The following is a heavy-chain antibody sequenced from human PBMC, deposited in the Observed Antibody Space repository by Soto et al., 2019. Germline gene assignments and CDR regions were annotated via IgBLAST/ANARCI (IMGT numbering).Heavy chain of an antibody. CDR2: ISYDGSDE. V-gene: IGHV3-30*18. J-gene: IGHJ6*02. Sequence: PGGSLRLSCAASGFIFSNYGMHWVRQAPGKGLEWVAVISYDGSDEDYADSVKGRFTISRDNSKNTLYLQMNSLRAEDTAVYYCAKDQSSRYYYYGMDVWGQGTTVTVSS. CDR3: AKDQSSRYYYYGMDV. CDR1: GFIFSNYG. D-gene: IGHD6-13*01.